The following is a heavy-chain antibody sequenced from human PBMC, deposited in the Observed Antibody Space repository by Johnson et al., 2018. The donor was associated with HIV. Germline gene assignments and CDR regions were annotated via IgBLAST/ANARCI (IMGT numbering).Heavy chain of an antibody. V-gene: IGHV3-30-3*01. CDR2: ISYDGSNK. CDR3: ARDWVIGDAFDI. CDR1: GFTFSSYA. Sequence: VQLVESGGGVVQPGRSLRLSCAASGFTFSSYAMHWVRQAPGKGLEWVAVISYDGSNKYYADSVKGRFTILRDNSKNTLYLQMNSLRAEDTAVYYCARDWVIGDAFDIWGQGTMVTVSS. D-gene: IGHD2-21*01. J-gene: IGHJ3*02.